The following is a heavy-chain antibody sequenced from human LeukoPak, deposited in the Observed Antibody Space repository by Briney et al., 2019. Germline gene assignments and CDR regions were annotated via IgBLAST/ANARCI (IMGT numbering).Heavy chain of an antibody. D-gene: IGHD3-9*01. CDR3: ARATLYYDILTGSAFDY. CDR1: GFTVSSNY. V-gene: IGHV3-53*01. Sequence: GGSLRLSCAASGFTVSSNYMSWVRQAPGKGLEWVSVIYSGGSTYYADSVKGRFTISRDNSKNTLYLQMNSLRAEDTALYYCARATLYYDILTGSAFDYWGQGTLVTVSS. J-gene: IGHJ4*02. CDR2: IYSGGST.